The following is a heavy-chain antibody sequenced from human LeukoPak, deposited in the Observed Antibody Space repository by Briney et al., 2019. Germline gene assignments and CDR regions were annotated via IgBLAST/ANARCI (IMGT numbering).Heavy chain of an antibody. CDR3: ARTVGYCSSSSCYTGQINDYYYYGMDV. CDR1: GFTFISYA. J-gene: IGHJ6*02. Sequence: HPGGSLRLSCSGFTFISYAMSWVRQAPGKGLEWVSTISDSGSDTYYADSVKGRFTISRDNSKNTLYLQMKGLRAEDTAVYYCARTVGYCSSSSCYTGQINDYYYYGMDVWGQGTTVTVSS. D-gene: IGHD2-2*02. CDR2: ISDSGSDT. V-gene: IGHV3-23*01.